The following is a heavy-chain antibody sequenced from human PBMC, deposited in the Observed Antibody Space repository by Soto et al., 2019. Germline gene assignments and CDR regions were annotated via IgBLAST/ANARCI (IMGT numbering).Heavy chain of an antibody. CDR2: VSYDRSKK. V-gene: IGHV3-30*03. CDR3: ARWVGGSMSDNSGKYDS. CDR1: GFTFSRNG. J-gene: IGHJ5*01. D-gene: IGHD3-22*01. Sequence: QVQLVESGGGVVQPGTSLRLTCAGSGFTFSRNGMHWVRQAPGKGLEWVALVSYDRSKKYYVDSVKGRFTISRDNSENTLYLQMNSLRADDTAVYYCARWVGGSMSDNSGKYDSWGQGTLVTVAS.